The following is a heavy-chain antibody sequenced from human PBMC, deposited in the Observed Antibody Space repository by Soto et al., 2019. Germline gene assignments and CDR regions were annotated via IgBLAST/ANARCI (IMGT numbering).Heavy chain of an antibody. D-gene: IGHD2-15*01. J-gene: IGHJ6*02. V-gene: IGHV3-74*01. Sequence: PGGSLRVSCAASGFTFSSDWMHWVRQAPGKGLVWVSRINSDGSSTSYADSVKGRFTISRDNAKNTLYLQMNSLRAEDTAVYYCARDYCSGGSCYFMDVWGQGTTVTVSS. CDR1: GFTFSSDW. CDR2: INSDGSST. CDR3: ARDYCSGGSCYFMDV.